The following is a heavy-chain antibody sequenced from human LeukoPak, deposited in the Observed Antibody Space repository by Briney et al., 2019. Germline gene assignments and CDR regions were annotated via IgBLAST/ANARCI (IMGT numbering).Heavy chain of an antibody. Sequence: PGGSLRLSCAASGFTFSSYSMNWVRQAPGKGLEWVSSISSSSSYIYYADSVKGRFTISRDNAKNSLYLQMNSLRAEDTAVYYCARDGAAAVAALDYWGQGTLVTVSS. CDR2: ISSSSSYI. J-gene: IGHJ4*02. V-gene: IGHV3-21*01. CDR3: ARDGAAAVAALDY. D-gene: IGHD6-19*01. CDR1: GFTFSSYS.